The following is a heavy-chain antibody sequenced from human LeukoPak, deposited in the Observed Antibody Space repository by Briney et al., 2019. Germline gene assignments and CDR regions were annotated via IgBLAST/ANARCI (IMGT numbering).Heavy chain of an antibody. CDR2: INHSGSS. CDR3: APRGDIEHSYVYGKWFDP. V-gene: IGHV4-34*01. J-gene: IGHJ5*02. D-gene: IGHD5-18*01. CDR1: GGSFSAYY. Sequence: SETLSLTCAVYGGSFSAYYWTWIRQPPGKGLEWIGEINHSGSSNYDSSLRSRVTISVDTSYKQFSLRLSSVTAADTAVYYCAPRGDIEHSYVYGKWFDPWGQGTRVTVSS.